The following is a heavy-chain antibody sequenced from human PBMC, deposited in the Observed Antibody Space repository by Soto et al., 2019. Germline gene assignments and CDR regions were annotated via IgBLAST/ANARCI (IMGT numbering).Heavy chain of an antibody. CDR2: ITDSGGST. CDR1: GFTFTSYA. V-gene: IGHV3-23*01. CDR3: AKGYRSSGYYFDY. D-gene: IGHD3-22*01. J-gene: IGHJ4*02. Sequence: EVQLLESGGDLVQPGGSLRLSCAASGFTFTSYAMSWVRQAPGKGLEWVSAITDSGGSTYYADSVKGRFTISRDNSKNTLYPQINSLRAEDTAVYYCAKGYRSSGYYFDYWGQGTLVTVSS.